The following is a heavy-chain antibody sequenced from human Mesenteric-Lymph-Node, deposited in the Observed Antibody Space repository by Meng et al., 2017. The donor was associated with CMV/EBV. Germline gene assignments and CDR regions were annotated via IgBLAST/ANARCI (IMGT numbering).Heavy chain of an antibody. Sequence: GESLKISCAASGFTFSSYSMNWVRQAPGKGLEWVSSISSSSSYIYYADSVKGRFTISRDNAKNSLYLQMNSLRAEDTAVYYCAREVVGATAGFDYWGQGTLVTVS. CDR2: ISSSSSYI. CDR1: GFTFSSYS. V-gene: IGHV3-21*01. CDR3: AREVVGATAGFDY. J-gene: IGHJ4*02. D-gene: IGHD1-26*01.